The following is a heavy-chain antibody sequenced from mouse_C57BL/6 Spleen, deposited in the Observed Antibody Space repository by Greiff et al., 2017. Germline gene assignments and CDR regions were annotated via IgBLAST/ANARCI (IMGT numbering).Heavy chain of an antibody. D-gene: IGHD4-1*01. CDR2: ISSGSSTI. CDR3: ARTDWDDAMDY. CDR1: GFTFSDYG. V-gene: IGHV5-17*01. Sequence: EVQLVESGGGLVKPGGSLKLSCAASGFTFSDYGMHWVRQAPEKGLEWVAYISSGSSTIYYADTVKGRFTISRDNAKNTLFLQMTSLRSEDTAMYDCARTDWDDAMDYWGQGTAVTVSS. J-gene: IGHJ4*01.